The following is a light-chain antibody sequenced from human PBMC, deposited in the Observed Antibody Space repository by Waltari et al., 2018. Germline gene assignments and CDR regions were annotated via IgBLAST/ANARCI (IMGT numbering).Light chain of an antibody. V-gene: IGKV1-39*01. CDR3: QQYNLYSET. CDR1: QSISSY. J-gene: IGKJ1*01. Sequence: DIQMTQSPSSLSASVGDRVTITCRASQSISSYLNWYQQKPGKAPKLLIYAASSLQSGVPSRFSGSGSGTDFTLTISSLQPEDFATYYCQQYNLYSETFGQGTNVEIK. CDR2: AAS.